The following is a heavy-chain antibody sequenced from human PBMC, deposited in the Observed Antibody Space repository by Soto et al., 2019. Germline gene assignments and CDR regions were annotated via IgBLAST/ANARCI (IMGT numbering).Heavy chain of an antibody. J-gene: IGHJ5*01. CDR2: IYFTGTT. D-gene: IGHD2-21*01. Sequence: NPSETLSLTCDVSGSSMTSPEFHWTWIRQPPGKGLEWLGYIYFTGTTHYNPSLGSRISISSDMSKSQFSLKLTSVTAADTAVYYCVRMVVRAVPGYIDPWGQGTLVTVSS. CDR1: GSSMTSPEFH. CDR3: VRMVVRAVPGYIDP. V-gene: IGHV4-30-4*01.